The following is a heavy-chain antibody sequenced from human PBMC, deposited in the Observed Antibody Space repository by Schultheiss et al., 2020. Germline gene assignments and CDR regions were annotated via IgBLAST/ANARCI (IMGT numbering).Heavy chain of an antibody. J-gene: IGHJ6*03. D-gene: IGHD6-13*01. CDR2: INSGGDT. CDR1: GFTFSNAW. CDR3: ARRGSSWLYYYYMDV. V-gene: IGHV3-66*02. Sequence: GGSLRLSCAASGFTFSNAWMSWVRQAPGKGLEWVSAINSGGDTFYADSVKGRFTISRDNSKNTLYLQMNSLRAEDTAVYYCARRGSSWLYYYYMDVWGKGTTVTVSS.